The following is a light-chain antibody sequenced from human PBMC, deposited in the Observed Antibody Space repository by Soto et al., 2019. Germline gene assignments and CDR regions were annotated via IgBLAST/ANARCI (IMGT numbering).Light chain of an antibody. CDR3: QQYYSTPRT. V-gene: IGKV4-1*01. Sequence: DIVMTQSPDSLAVSLGERATINCKSSQSVLYSSNNKNYLAWYQQKAGQPPKLLIYWASTREPGVSDRFSGSGSGTDFTLTISSLQAEDVAVYYCQQYYSTPRTFGQGTKVDIK. CDR2: WAS. CDR1: QSVLYSSNNKNY. J-gene: IGKJ1*01.